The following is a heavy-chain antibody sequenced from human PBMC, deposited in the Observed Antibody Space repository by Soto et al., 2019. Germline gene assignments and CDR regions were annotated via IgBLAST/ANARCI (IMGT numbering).Heavy chain of an antibody. Sequence: GXSVKVSCKASGYTFTCYFIHWVRQAPGQGLEWMGWINPNSGATKYAQKFQGRVTMTRDTSINTAHMELSSLRSDDTAVYYCARGGGTTLAPLHWGQGPLVTVSS. CDR3: ARGGGTTLAPLH. CDR2: INPNSGAT. V-gene: IGHV1-2*02. D-gene: IGHD1-1*01. J-gene: IGHJ4*02. CDR1: GYTFTCYF.